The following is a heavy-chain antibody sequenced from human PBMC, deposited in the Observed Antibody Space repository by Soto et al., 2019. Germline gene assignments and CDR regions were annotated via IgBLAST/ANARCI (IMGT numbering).Heavy chain of an antibody. CDR3: ARVEGRSLYYDFWSGYSPDAFDI. Sequence: PSETLSLTCTVPGGSISSGGYYWSWIRQHPGKGLEWIGYIYYSGSTYYNPSLKSRVTISVDTSKNQFSLKLSSVTAADTAVYYCARVEGRSLYYDFWSGYSPDAFDIWGQGTMVTVSS. V-gene: IGHV4-31*03. CDR2: IYYSGST. CDR1: GGSISSGGYY. D-gene: IGHD3-3*01. J-gene: IGHJ3*02.